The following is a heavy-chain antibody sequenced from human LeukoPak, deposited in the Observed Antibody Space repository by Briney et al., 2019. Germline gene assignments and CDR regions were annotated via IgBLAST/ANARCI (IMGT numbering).Heavy chain of an antibody. V-gene: IGHV1-46*01. D-gene: IGHD3-10*01. CDR2: INPTAGNT. CDR1: GYTFSNYY. J-gene: IGHJ4*02. Sequence: GASVKVSCKASGYTFSNYYLHWVRQAPGQGLEWMGLINPTAGNTYYAQKFQGRVTITADESTSTAYMELSSLRSEDTAVYYCARAGARITMVRGVQSHFDYWGQGTLVTVSS. CDR3: ARAGARITMVRGVQSHFDY.